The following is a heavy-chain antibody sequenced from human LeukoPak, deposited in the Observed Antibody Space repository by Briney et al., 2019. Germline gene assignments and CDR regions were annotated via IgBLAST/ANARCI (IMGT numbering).Heavy chain of an antibody. D-gene: IGHD1-1*01. CDR2: IYYTGTT. J-gene: IGHJ4*02. CDR1: AGSISSYY. V-gene: IGHV4-59*08. Sequence: SETLSLTCTVSAGSISSYYWNWLRQSPGKGLEWIGYIYYTGTTKYNPSLTSRVTISIDTSKNQFSLKLSSVTAADTAVYYCATSVGTTGTTWGQGTLVIVSS. CDR3: ATSVGTTGTT.